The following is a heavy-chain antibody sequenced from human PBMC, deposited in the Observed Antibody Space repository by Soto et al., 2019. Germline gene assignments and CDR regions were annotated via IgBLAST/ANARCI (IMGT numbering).Heavy chain of an antibody. CDR3: ARDLGYSGYYYYGMDV. Sequence: SENLSLTCTVSGGSISSGDYYCSWIRQPPGKGLEWIGYIYYSGSTYYNPSLKSRVTISVDTSKNQLSLKLSSVTAADTAVYYCARDLGYSGYYYYGMDVWGQGTTVT. CDR2: IYYSGST. J-gene: IGHJ6*02. CDR1: GGSISSGDYY. V-gene: IGHV4-30-4*01. D-gene: IGHD4-4*01.